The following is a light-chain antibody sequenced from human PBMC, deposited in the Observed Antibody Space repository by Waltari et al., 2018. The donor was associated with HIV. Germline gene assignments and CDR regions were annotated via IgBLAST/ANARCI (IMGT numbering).Light chain of an antibody. J-gene: IGKJ3*01. CDR2: GAS. Sequence: DIVLTQSPGPLSLSPGERATPSCRASQTVSSNYLAWYQQKPGQAPRLLIYGASSRAIGIPDRFSGSGSGTDFTLTINRLEPEDFAVYYCQQYGSSPTFGPGTKVDIK. V-gene: IGKV3-20*01. CDR3: QQYGSSPT. CDR1: QTVSSNY.